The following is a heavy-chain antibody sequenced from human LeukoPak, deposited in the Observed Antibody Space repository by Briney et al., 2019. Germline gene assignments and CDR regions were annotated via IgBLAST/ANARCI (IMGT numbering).Heavy chain of an antibody. CDR1: GFTFSSYA. CDR3: ARDSGGAMDV. V-gene: IGHV3-23*01. J-gene: IGHJ6*03. Sequence: PGGSLRLSCAASGFTFSSYAMSWVRQAPGKGLEWVSGISGSGGSTYYADSVKGRFTISRDNAKNSLYLQMNSLRAEDTAVYYCARDSGGAMDVWGKGTTVTISS. D-gene: IGHD3-10*01. CDR2: ISGSGGST.